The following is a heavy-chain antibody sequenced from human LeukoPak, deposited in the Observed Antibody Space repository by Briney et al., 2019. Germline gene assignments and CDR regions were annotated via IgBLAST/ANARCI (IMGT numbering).Heavy chain of an antibody. V-gene: IGHV3-21*04. J-gene: IGHJ4*02. D-gene: IGHD1-26*01. CDR2: ISSGSDHI. CDR1: GFTFSSHS. Sequence: GGSLRLSCVASGFTFSSHSMNWVRQAPGKGLEWVASISSGSDHIYYADSVKGRFTISRDNSKNTLYLQMNSLRADDTAVYYCAREVGGGATNYFDYWGQGTLVTVSS. CDR3: AREVGGGATNYFDY.